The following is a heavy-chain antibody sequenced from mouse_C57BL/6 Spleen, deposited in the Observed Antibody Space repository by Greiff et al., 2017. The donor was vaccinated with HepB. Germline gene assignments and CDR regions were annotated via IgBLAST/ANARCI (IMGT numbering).Heavy chain of an antibody. D-gene: IGHD1-1*01. Sequence: VQVVESGAELAKPGASVKLSCKASGYTFTSYWMHWVKQRPGQGLEWIGYINPSSGYTKYNQKFKDKATLTADKSSSTAYMQLSSLTYEDSAVYYCAKGSSLAWFAYWGQGTLVTVSA. CDR2: INPSSGYT. V-gene: IGHV1-7*01. CDR1: GYTFTSYW. CDR3: AKGSSLAWFAY. J-gene: IGHJ3*01.